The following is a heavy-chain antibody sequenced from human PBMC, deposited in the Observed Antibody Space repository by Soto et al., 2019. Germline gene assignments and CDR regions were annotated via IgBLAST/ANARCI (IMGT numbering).Heavy chain of an antibody. CDR3: AIRVWGQQLVNFDP. CDR2: MNPNSGNT. Sequence: ASVKTSCKASGYTLTSYDMNGVRQAKRQGLEWMGWMNPNSGNTGYAQKFQGRVTMTRNTSISTAYMELSSLRSEDTAVYYCAIRVWGQQLVNFDPWGQGTLVTVSS. J-gene: IGHJ5*02. D-gene: IGHD6-13*01. V-gene: IGHV1-8*01. CDR1: GYTLTSYD.